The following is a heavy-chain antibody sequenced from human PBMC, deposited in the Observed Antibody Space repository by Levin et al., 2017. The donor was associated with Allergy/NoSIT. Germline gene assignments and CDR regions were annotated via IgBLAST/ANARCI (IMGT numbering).Heavy chain of an antibody. CDR2: INHSGST. J-gene: IGHJ4*02. Sequence: SQTLSLTCAVYGGSFSGYYWSWIRQPPGKGLEWIGEINHSGSTNYNPSLKSRVTISVDTSKNQFSLKLSSVTAADTAVYYCARGYKSNFDWLLSPHFDYWGQGTLVTVSS. CDR1: GGSFSGYY. V-gene: IGHV4-34*01. CDR3: ARGYKSNFDWLLSPHFDY. D-gene: IGHD3-9*01.